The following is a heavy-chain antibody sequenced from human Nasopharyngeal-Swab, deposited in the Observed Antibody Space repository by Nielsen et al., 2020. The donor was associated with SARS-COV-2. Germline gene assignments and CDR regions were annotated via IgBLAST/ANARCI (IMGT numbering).Heavy chain of an antibody. D-gene: IGHD3-22*01. Sequence: GSLRLSYTVSGGSISSYYWSWIRQPPGKGLEWIGHIYYSGSTNYNPSLKSRVTISVDTSKNQFSLKLSSVTAADTAVYYCARAPITMIVVVDAFDIWGQGTMVTVSS. CDR2: IYYSGST. V-gene: IGHV4-59*12. CDR3: ARAPITMIVVVDAFDI. CDR1: GGSISSYY. J-gene: IGHJ3*02.